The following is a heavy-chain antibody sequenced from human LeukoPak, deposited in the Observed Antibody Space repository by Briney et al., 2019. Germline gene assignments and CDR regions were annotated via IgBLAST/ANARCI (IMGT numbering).Heavy chain of an antibody. D-gene: IGHD5-18*01. CDR3: ARPKTLGGYNYEFEF. CDR2: VYPATSDT. J-gene: IGHJ4*02. CDR1: GYSFPNYW. V-gene: IGHV5-51*01. Sequence: GESLKISCKGSGYSFPNYWIGWVRQMPGKGLECIGIVYPATSDTTYSPSFQGQVTISADKSSSTAYLQWSSLKASDTAIYYCARPKTLGGYNYEFEFWGQGTLVTVSS.